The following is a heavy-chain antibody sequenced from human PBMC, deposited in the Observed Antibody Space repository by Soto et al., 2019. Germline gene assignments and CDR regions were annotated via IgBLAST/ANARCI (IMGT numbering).Heavy chain of an antibody. D-gene: IGHD3-16*02. CDR2: INPNSGGT. CDR3: ARGGGTPYDYVWGSYRTNWFDP. V-gene: IGHV1-2*04. CDR1: GYTFTGYY. J-gene: IGHJ5*02. Sequence: ASVKVSCKASGYTFTGYYMHWVRQAPGQGLEWMGWINPNSGGTNYAQKFQGWVTMTRDTSISTAYMELSRLRSDDTAVYYCARGGGTPYDYVWGSYRTNWFDPWGQGTLVTVSS.